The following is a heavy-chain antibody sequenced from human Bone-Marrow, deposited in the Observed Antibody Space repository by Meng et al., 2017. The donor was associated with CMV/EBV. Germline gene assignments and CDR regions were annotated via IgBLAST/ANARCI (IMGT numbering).Heavy chain of an antibody. CDR1: GFTFDDYA. Sequence: SLKISCAASGFTFDDYAMHWVRQAPGKGLEWVSGISWNSGSIGYADSVKGRFTISRDNAKSTLYLQMNSLRVEDTALYYCARELRGLRDYWARGTLVTVSS. D-gene: IGHD3-10*01. J-gene: IGHJ4*02. CDR3: ARELRGLRDY. V-gene: IGHV3-9*01. CDR2: ISWNSGSI.